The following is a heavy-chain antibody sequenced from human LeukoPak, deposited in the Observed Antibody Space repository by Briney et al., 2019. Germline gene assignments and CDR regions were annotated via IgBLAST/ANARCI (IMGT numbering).Heavy chain of an antibody. J-gene: IGHJ4*02. V-gene: IGHV3-23*01. CDR1: GFTLSSYA. Sequence: GGSLRLSCAPSGFTLSSYAMGWARQAPGEGLEWVSAISGSGGSTYYADSVKGRFTISRDNSKNTLYLQMNSLRAEDTAVYYCAKLIGMGLTGPIDYWGQGTLVTVSS. D-gene: IGHD3-9*01. CDR2: ISGSGGST. CDR3: AKLIGMGLTGPIDY.